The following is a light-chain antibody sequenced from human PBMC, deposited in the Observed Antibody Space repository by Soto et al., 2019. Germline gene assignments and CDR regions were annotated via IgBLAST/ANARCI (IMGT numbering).Light chain of an antibody. CDR2: DVN. J-gene: IGLJ1*01. CDR1: SSDVGGYNY. Sequence: QSALTQPRSVSGSPGQSVTVSCTGTSSDVGGYNYVSWYRQNPGKAPKVLIYDVNKRPSGVPDRFSASKSGNTASLTISGFQAEDEADYYCCSYAGSYTWGFGTGTKVTVL. CDR3: CSYAGSYTWG. V-gene: IGLV2-11*01.